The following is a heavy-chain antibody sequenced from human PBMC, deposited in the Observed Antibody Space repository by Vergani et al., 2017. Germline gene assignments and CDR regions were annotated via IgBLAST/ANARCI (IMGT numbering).Heavy chain of an antibody. V-gene: IGHV3-33*01. J-gene: IGHJ4*02. D-gene: IGHD2-15*01. Sequence: QVQLVESGGGVVQPGRSLRLSCAASGFTFSSYGMHWVRQAPGKGLEWVAVIWYDGSNKYYADSVKGRFTISRDNSKNTLYLQMNSLRAEDTAVYYCARGPDIVVMVGGVDYWGQGTLVTVSS. CDR1: GFTFSSYG. CDR2: IWYDGSNK. CDR3: ARGPDIVVMVGGVDY.